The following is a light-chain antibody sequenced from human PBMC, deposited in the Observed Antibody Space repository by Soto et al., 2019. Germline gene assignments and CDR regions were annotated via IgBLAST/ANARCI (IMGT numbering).Light chain of an antibody. CDR1: QSISSF. V-gene: IGKV1-9*01. J-gene: IGKJ3*01. CDR3: QQLHNYRPGFT. Sequence: IQLTQSPASLSASVGDRVTLSCHASQSISSFLAGYQQKPGKAPKRLIYADSTLQSGVPSRFSGGGSGTEFTLTINSRQPEDFATDYCQQLHNYRPGFTFGPGTRVVLK. CDR2: ADS.